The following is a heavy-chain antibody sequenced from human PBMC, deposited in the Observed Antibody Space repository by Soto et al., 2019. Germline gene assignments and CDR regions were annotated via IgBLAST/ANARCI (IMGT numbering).Heavy chain of an antibody. V-gene: IGHV2-5*02. J-gene: IGHJ4*01. CDR3: AHRVLRTVFGLVTTTAIYFDF. CDR1: GFSLTTSGVG. Sequence: QITLNESGPTVVRPTETLTLTCRFSGFSLTTSGVGVGWIRQSPGKAPEWLALIYWDDDKRYSASLKSRLTITKDTSKNQVVLTVSDLDPTDTATYSCAHRVLRTVFGLVTTTAIYFDFWGHGTPVAVSS. CDR2: IYWDDDK. D-gene: IGHD3-3*01.